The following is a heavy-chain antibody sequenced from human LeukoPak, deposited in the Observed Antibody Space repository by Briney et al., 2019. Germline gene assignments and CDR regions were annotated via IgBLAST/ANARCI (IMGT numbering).Heavy chain of an antibody. V-gene: IGHV3-15*01. CDR1: GFTFSNAW. J-gene: IGHJ6*02. CDR3: TTTTFIDYYDSSGSKGYYYYGMDV. CDR2: IKSKTDGGTT. D-gene: IGHD3-22*01. Sequence: PGGSLRLSCAASGFTFSNAWMSWVRQAPGKGLEWVGRIKSKTDGGTTDYAAPVKGRFTISRDDSKNTLYLQMNSLKTEDTAVYYCTTTTFIDYYDSSGSKGYYYYGMDVWGQGTTVTVSS.